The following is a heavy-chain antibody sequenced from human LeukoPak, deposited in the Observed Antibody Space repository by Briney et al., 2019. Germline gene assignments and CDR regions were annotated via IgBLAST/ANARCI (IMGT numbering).Heavy chain of an antibody. V-gene: IGHV4-34*01. D-gene: IGHD2-2*02. CDR1: GVSFSGYY. CDR3: ARGPGYCSSTSCYTGDY. Sequence: SETLSLTCAVYGVSFSGYYWSWIRQPPGKGLEWSGEINHSGSTNYNPSLKSLVTISVDTSKNQFSLKLSSVTAADTAVYYCARGPGYCSSTSCYTGDYWGQGTLVTVSS. J-gene: IGHJ4*02. CDR2: INHSGST.